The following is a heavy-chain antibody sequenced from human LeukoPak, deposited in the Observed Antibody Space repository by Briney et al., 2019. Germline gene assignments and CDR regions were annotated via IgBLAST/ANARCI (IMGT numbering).Heavy chain of an antibody. J-gene: IGHJ3*02. CDR2: INPNSGGT. V-gene: IGHV1-2*02. CDR1: GYIFTGYY. CDR3: ARDRAPILTGYYRLDAFDI. Sequence: GASVKVSCKASGYIFTGYYIHWVRQAPGQGLEWMGWINPNSGGTNYAQKFQGRVTMTRDTSINTAYMELSRLRSDDTAVYYCARDRAPILTGYYRLDAFDIWGQGTMVTVSS. D-gene: IGHD3-9*01.